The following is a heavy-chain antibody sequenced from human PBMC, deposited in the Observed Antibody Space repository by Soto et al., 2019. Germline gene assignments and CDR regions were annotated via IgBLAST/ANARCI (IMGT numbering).Heavy chain of an antibody. CDR2: IKREADGGTT. J-gene: IGHJ4*02. CDR3: TTGLSNGYYNFDY. D-gene: IGHD3-22*01. V-gene: IGHV3-15*01. Sequence: EMQLVESGGGLVKPGGSLRLSCAASGFTFADAWMSWVRQARGRGLEWVGRIKREADGGTTDYAAPVKGRTTISRDDSKNTLYLQMNSLKTEDTAVYYCTTGLSNGYYNFDYWGQGTPVTVSS. CDR1: GFTFADAW.